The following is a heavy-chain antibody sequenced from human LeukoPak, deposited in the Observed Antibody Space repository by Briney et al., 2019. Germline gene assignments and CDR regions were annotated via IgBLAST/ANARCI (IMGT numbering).Heavy chain of an antibody. Sequence: PSETLSLTCTVSGGSISSYYWSWIRQPPGKGLEWIGYIYYSGSTNYNPSLKSRVTISVDTSKNQFSLKLSSVTAADTAVYYCARVRSENFWSGYFDYWGQGTLVTVSS. CDR3: ARVRSENFWSGYFDY. CDR1: GGSISSYY. V-gene: IGHV4-59*01. J-gene: IGHJ4*02. D-gene: IGHD3-3*01. CDR2: IYYSGST.